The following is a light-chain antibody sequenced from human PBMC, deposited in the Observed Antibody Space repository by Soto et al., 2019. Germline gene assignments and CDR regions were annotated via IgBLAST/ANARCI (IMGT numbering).Light chain of an antibody. V-gene: IGLV2-14*01. J-gene: IGLJ1*01. CDR3: SSSTSSTTYV. CDR2: EVS. Sequence: QSALTQPASVSGSPGQSITISCTGTTSDVGGYNYVSWYQQYPGKAPKLIIYEVSSRPSGVSNRFSGSKSGSTASLTISGLQAEDEADYYCSSSTSSTTYVFGTGTKVTVL. CDR1: TSDVGGYNY.